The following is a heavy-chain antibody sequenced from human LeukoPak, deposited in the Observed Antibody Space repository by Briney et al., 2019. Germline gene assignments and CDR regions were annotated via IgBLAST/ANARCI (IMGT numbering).Heavy chain of an antibody. D-gene: IGHD4-23*01. Sequence: SQTLSLTCAISGDSISSYSAAWSWIRQSPSRGLEWLGRTYYRSKWYNDYAVSVKSRITINPDTSKNQFSLQLTSVTPEDTAVYYCARSGGHDAFDIWGQGTMVTVSS. V-gene: IGHV6-1*01. CDR3: ARSGGHDAFDI. CDR2: TYYRSKWYN. J-gene: IGHJ3*02. CDR1: GDSISSYSAA.